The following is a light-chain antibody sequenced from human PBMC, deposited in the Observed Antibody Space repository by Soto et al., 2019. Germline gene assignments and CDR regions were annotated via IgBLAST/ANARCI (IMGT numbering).Light chain of an antibody. Sequence: QSALTQPPSASGSLGQSVTLSCTGTSSDVGAYDYVSWYQQHPGKAPKLMIYEVSKRPSGVPDRFSGSKYGYTASLTVSGLQAEDEADYYCRSYAGTDNLVFGGGTQLTVL. CDR3: RSYAGTDNLV. CDR1: SSDVGAYDY. V-gene: IGLV2-8*01. J-gene: IGLJ3*02. CDR2: EVS.